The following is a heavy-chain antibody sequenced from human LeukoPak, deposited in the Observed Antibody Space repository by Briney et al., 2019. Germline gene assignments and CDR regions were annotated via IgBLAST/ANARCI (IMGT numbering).Heavy chain of an antibody. V-gene: IGHV1-2*02. J-gene: IGHJ3*02. Sequence: ASVKVSCKASGYTFTGYYMHWVRQAPGQGLEWMGWINPNSGGTNYAQKFQGRVTITRDTSISTAYMELSRLRSDDTAVYYCARGTPIGYCSGGSCQDAFDIWGQGTMVTVSS. CDR2: INPNSGGT. D-gene: IGHD2-15*01. CDR3: ARGTPIGYCSGGSCQDAFDI. CDR1: GYTFTGYY.